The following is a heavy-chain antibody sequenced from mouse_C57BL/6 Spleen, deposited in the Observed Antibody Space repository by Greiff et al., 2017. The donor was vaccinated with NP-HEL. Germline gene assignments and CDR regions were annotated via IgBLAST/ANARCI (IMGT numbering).Heavy chain of an antibody. J-gene: IGHJ4*01. V-gene: IGHV1-64*01. CDR2: IHPNRGST. CDR3: ARGAARGAMDY. D-gene: IGHD3-3*01. CDR1: GYTFTSYW. Sequence: VQLQQPGAELVKPGASVKLSCKASGYTFTSYWMHWVKQRPGQGLEWIGMIHPNRGSTNYNEKFKSKATLTVDKSSSTAYMQLSSLTSEDSAVYYCARGAARGAMDYWGQGTSVTVSS.